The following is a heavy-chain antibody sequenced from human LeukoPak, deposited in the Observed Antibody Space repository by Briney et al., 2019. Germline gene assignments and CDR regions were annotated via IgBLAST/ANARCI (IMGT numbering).Heavy chain of an antibody. D-gene: IGHD2-15*01. Sequence: GSLRLSCVASGFTFSNAWMSWIRQPPGKGLEWIGEISHSGSTNYNPSLKSRVTISVDTSKNQFSLKLSSVTAADTAVYYCARRRRYCSGGSCYAWFDPWGQGTLVTVSS. J-gene: IGHJ5*02. V-gene: IGHV4-34*01. CDR3: ARRRRYCSGGSCYAWFDP. CDR2: ISHSGST. CDR1: GFTFSNAW.